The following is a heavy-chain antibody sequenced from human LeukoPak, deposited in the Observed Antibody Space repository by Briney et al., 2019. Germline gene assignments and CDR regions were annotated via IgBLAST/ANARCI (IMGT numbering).Heavy chain of an antibody. Sequence: ASVKVSCKVSGYTLTGLSMHWVRQAPGKGLEWMGGFDPEDGETIYAQKFQGRVTMTEDTSTDTAYMELSSLRSEDTAVYYCATAYYDILTGYSHFDYWGQGTLVTVSS. J-gene: IGHJ4*02. CDR3: ATAYYDILTGYSHFDY. CDR1: GYTLTGLS. CDR2: FDPEDGET. V-gene: IGHV1-24*01. D-gene: IGHD3-9*01.